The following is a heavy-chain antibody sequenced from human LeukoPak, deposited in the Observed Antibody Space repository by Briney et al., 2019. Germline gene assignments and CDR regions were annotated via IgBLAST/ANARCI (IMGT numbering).Heavy chain of an antibody. CDR1: GFTFSSYA. CDR2: ISYDGSNR. D-gene: IGHD6-13*01. Sequence: GGSLRLSCAASGFTFSSYAMHWVRQAPGKGLEWVAVISYDGSNRYYADSVKGRFTISRDNSKNTLYLQMNSLRAEDTAVYYCAKPYRGYSSSWYYFDDWGQGTLVTVSS. J-gene: IGHJ4*02. V-gene: IGHV3-30-3*02. CDR3: AKPYRGYSSSWYYFDD.